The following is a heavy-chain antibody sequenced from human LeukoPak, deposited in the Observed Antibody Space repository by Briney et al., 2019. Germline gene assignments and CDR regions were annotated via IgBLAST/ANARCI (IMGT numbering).Heavy chain of an antibody. J-gene: IGHJ4*02. CDR2: ISWNGGST. V-gene: IGHV3-43*01. CDR3: AKDISAGGYERYFDY. CDR1: GFIFDDYT. Sequence: PGGSLRLSCAASGFIFDDYTMHWVRQAPGKGLEWVSLISWNGGSTYYADSVKGRFTISRDNIKNSLYLQMNSLRTEDTALYYCAKDISAGGYERYFDYWGQGTLVTVSS. D-gene: IGHD5-12*01.